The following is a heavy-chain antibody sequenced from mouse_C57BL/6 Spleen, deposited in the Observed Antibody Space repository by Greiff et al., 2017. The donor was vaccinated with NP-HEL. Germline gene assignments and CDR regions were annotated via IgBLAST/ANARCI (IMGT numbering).Heavy chain of an antibody. CDR1: GYAFTNYL. CDR2: INPGSGGT. V-gene: IGHV1-54*01. J-gene: IGHJ3*01. CDR3: ARGYGSSPFAY. Sequence: VQLQQSGAELVRPGTSVKVSCKASGYAFTNYLIEWVKQRPGQGLEWIGVINPGSGGTNYNEKFKGKATLTADKSSSTAYMQLSSLTSEDSAVYFCARGYGSSPFAYWGQGTLVTVSA. D-gene: IGHD1-1*01.